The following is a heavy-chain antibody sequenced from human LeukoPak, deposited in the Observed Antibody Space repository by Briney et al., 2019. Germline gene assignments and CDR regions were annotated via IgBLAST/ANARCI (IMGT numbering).Heavy chain of an antibody. Sequence: PSETLSLTCTVSGGSISSYYWSWIRQPPGKGLEWIGYIYYSGSTNYNPSLKSRVTISVDTSKNQFSLKLRSVTAADTAVYYCARAYSTGWYGYFDSWGQGTLVTVSS. CDR2: IYYSGST. V-gene: IGHV4-59*01. D-gene: IGHD6-19*01. CDR1: GGSISSYY. CDR3: ARAYSTGWYGYFDS. J-gene: IGHJ4*02.